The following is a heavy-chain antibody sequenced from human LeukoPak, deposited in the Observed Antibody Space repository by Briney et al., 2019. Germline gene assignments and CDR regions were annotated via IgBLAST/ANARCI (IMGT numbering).Heavy chain of an antibody. D-gene: IGHD3-22*01. Sequence: PSDTLSLTCTVSGASITSYYWTWIRQPAGKGLEGIGRTYSSGSTNYNPSLKSRVTMSIDTSKNQVSLRLNSVTAADTAVYYCARGSSGYYYGWGQGTLVTDSS. V-gene: IGHV4-4*07. CDR1: GASITSYY. J-gene: IGHJ4*02. CDR3: ARGSSGYYYG. CDR2: TYSSGST.